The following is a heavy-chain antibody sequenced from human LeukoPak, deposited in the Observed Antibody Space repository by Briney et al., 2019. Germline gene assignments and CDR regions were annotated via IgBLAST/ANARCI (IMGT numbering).Heavy chain of an antibody. Sequence: PSETLSLTCTVSSYSISSGNYWGWIRQPPGKGLEWIGSIYYSGSTYYNPSLKSRVTISVDTSKNQFSLKLSSVTAADTAVYYCARQGGSSGYSDFDYWGQGTLVTVSS. V-gene: IGHV4-38-2*02. CDR1: SYSISSGNY. J-gene: IGHJ4*02. D-gene: IGHD3-22*01. CDR2: IYYSGST. CDR3: ARQGGSSGYSDFDY.